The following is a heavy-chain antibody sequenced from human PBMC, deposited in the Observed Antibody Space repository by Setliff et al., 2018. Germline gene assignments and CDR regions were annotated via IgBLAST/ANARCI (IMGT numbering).Heavy chain of an antibody. CDR2: IYYTGDP. J-gene: IGHJ6*03. CDR3: ARHVGSRSRGYNYYYYYMDV. CDR1: NGSISSGNYF. D-gene: IGHD3-10*01. Sequence: SETLSLTCTVSNGSISSGNYFWGWIRQPPGKGLEWMGSIYYTGDPYYNPSLKSRVTMSVDTSRNQLSLKLTSVTAADTAVYYCARHVGSRSRGYNYYYYYMDVWGKGTTVTVSS. V-gene: IGHV4-39*01.